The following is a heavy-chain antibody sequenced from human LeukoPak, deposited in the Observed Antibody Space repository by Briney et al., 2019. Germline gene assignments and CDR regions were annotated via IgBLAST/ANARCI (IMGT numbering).Heavy chain of an antibody. V-gene: IGHV3-48*01. CDR1: GFTFSSYS. J-gene: IGHJ6*03. Sequence: PGGSLRLSCAASGFTFSSYSMNWVRQAPGKGLEWVSYISSSSSTIYYADSVKGRFTISRDNAKNSLYLQMNSLRAEDTAVYYCARELYYYYYMDVWGKGTTVTVSS. CDR2: ISSSSSTI. CDR3: ARELYYYYYMDV.